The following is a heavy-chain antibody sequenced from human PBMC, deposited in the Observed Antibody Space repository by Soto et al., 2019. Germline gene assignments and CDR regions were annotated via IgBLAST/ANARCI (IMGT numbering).Heavy chain of an antibody. D-gene: IGHD1-7*01. CDR2: INPNSGGT. CDR3: ARVDLSQTGTPDH. Sequence: ASVKVSCKASGYTFTGYYMHWVRQAPGQGLEWMGWINPNSGGTNYAQKFQGRVTMARDTSISTAYMELSRLRSDGTAVYYCARVDLSQTGTPDHWGQGTMVTVSS. V-gene: IGHV1-2*02. J-gene: IGHJ4*02. CDR1: GYTFTGYY.